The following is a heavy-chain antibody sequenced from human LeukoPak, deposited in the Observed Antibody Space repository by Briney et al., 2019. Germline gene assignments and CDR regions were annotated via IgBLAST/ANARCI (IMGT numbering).Heavy chain of an antibody. CDR3: ARHSRGLATVVTPDFDY. V-gene: IGHV5-51*01. Sequence: GESLKISCKGSGYSFANYWIGWVRQMPGKGLEWMGIIYPGDSDTRYSPSFQGQVTISADKSISTAYLQWSSLKASDTAMYYCARHSRGLATVVTPDFDYWGQGTLVTVFS. J-gene: IGHJ4*02. CDR1: GYSFANYW. CDR2: IYPGDSDT. D-gene: IGHD4-23*01.